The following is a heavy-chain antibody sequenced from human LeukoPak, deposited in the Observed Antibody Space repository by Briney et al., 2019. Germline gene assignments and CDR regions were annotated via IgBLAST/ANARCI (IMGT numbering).Heavy chain of an antibody. Sequence: ASVKVSCKASGYTFTSYDINWVRQATGQGLEWMGWMNPNSGNTGYAQKFQGRVTMTRNTSISTAYMELSSLRSEDTAVYYCAALVGSGFSDAFDIWGQGTMVTASS. J-gene: IGHJ3*02. D-gene: IGHD3-22*01. CDR2: MNPNSGNT. CDR3: AALVGSGFSDAFDI. CDR1: GYTFTSYD. V-gene: IGHV1-8*01.